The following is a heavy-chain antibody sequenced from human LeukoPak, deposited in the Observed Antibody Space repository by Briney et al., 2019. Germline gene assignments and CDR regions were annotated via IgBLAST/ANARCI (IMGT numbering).Heavy chain of an antibody. CDR1: GFTFSNYA. Sequence: GGSLRLSCAASGFTFSNYAMSWVRQAPGKGLEWVSVISGSGGSTYYADSVKGRFTISRDNSKNTLYLQMSSLRAEDTAVYYSARECYDFDYWGQGTLVTVSS. V-gene: IGHV3-23*01. CDR3: ARECYDFDY. CDR2: ISGSGGST. J-gene: IGHJ4*02. D-gene: IGHD3-10*01.